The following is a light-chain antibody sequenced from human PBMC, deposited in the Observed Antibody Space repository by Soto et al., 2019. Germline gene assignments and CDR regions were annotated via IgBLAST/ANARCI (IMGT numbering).Light chain of an antibody. V-gene: IGKV3-15*01. CDR2: GAS. CDR3: QQYNNWPPWT. CDR1: QSVSSN. Sequence: IVMTQSPATLSVSPGERATLSCRASQSVSSNLAWYHQNPGQAPRLLIYGASTRATGIPARFSGSGSGTEFTLTISSLQSEDFAVYYCQQYNNWPPWTFGQGTKVEIK. J-gene: IGKJ1*01.